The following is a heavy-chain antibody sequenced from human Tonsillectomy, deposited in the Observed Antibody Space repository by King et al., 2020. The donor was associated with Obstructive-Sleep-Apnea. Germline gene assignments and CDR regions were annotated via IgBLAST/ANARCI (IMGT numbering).Heavy chain of an antibody. Sequence: VQLVESGGGVVQPGRSLRLSCAASGFTFSSYAMHWVRQAPGKGLEGVAVISYDGSNKYYEDSVKGRFTISRDNSKNTLYLQMNSLRAEDTAVYYCARSDYDILTGYYYYYGMDVWGQGTTVTVSS. D-gene: IGHD3-9*01. CDR1: GFTFSSYA. V-gene: IGHV3-30-3*01. CDR2: ISYDGSNK. CDR3: ARSDYDILTGYYYYYGMDV. J-gene: IGHJ6*02.